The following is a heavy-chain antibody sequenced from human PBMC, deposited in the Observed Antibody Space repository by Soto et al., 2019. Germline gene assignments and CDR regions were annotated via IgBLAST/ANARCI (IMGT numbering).Heavy chain of an antibody. Sequence: GGSLRLSCAASGFTFDDYAMHWVRQAPGKGLEWVSGISWNSGSIGYVDSVKGRFTISRDNAKNSLYLQMNSLRAEDTALYYCVSVTTFRDAFDIWGQGTMVTVSS. D-gene: IGHD4-17*01. V-gene: IGHV3-9*01. J-gene: IGHJ3*02. CDR1: GFTFDDYA. CDR2: ISWNSGSI. CDR3: VSVTTFRDAFDI.